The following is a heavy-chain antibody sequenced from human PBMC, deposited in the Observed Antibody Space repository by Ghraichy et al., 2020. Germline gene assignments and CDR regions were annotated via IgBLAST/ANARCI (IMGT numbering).Heavy chain of an antibody. CDR3: TTGHRNPGGIYDH. CDR1: GFTFNNVW. CDR2: IKSKADGETT. V-gene: IGHV3-15*01. D-gene: IGHD2/OR15-2a*01. J-gene: IGHJ4*02. Sequence: GGSLRLSCAASGFTFNNVWMTWVRQPPGKGLEWVGRIKSKADGETTDYAAPVKDRFTISRDDSKNTLYLQMNTLKTENSAVYYCTTGHRNPGGIYDHWGQGTLVTVSS.